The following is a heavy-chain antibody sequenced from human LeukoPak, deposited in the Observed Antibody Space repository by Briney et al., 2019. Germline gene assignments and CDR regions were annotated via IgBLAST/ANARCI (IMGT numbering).Heavy chain of an antibody. D-gene: IGHD3-16*01. CDR2: IYTSGST. CDR3: ARASEITAPNAFDV. CDR1: GGSISSGSYY. Sequence: SQTLSLTCTVSGGSISSGSYYWSWIRQPAGKGLEWIGRIYTSGSTNYNPSLKSRVTISVDTSKNQFSLKLSSVTAADTAEYYCARASEITAPNAFDVWGQGTMVTVSS. V-gene: IGHV4-61*02. J-gene: IGHJ3*01.